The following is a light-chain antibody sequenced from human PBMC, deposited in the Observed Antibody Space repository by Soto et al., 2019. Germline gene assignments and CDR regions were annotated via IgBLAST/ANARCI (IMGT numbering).Light chain of an antibody. Sequence: DIQMTLSPSTLSGTVGDRVTITCRASQTTSSWLAWYQQKPGKAPKLLIYKASTLKSGVPSRFSGSGSGTEFTLTISSLQPDDFPTYYCQHYNSYSEAFGQGTKVDIK. CDR1: QTTSSW. CDR3: QHYNSYSEA. V-gene: IGKV1-5*03. CDR2: KAS. J-gene: IGKJ1*01.